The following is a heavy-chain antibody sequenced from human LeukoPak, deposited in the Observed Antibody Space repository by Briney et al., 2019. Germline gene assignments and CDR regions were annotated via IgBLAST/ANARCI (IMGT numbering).Heavy chain of an antibody. CDR1: GFTFSDYA. CDR3: TRVRYSFDY. J-gene: IGHJ4*02. Sequence: PGGSLRLSCTASGFTFSDYAMSWVRQAPGKGLEWVGFIRSKAYGGTTEYAASVKGRFTISRDDSKSIAYLQMNSLKTEDTAVYYCTRVRYSFDYWGQGTLVTVSS. CDR2: IRSKAYGGTT. V-gene: IGHV3-49*04.